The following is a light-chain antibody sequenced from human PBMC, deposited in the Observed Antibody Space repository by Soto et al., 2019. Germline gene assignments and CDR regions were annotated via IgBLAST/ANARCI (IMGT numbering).Light chain of an antibody. Sequence: QSALTQPRSVSGSPGQSVAVSCTGTSSDVGGYNYVSWYQQHPGKAPKLMIYDVTKRPSGVPDRFSGSKSGNTASLTISGLQVEDEADYYCCSYAGNYFYVFGTGTKVTGL. CDR1: SSDVGGYNY. CDR2: DVT. J-gene: IGLJ1*01. CDR3: CSYAGNYFYV. V-gene: IGLV2-11*01.